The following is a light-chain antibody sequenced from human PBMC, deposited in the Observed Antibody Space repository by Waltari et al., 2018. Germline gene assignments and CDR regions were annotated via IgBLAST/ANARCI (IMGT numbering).Light chain of an antibody. CDR3: QQYNSYWWT. V-gene: IGKV1-5*03. J-gene: IGKJ1*01. CDR2: EAS. CDR1: QTIGTY. Sequence: DIQMTQSPSTLSASVGDRVTVTCRASQTIGTYLAWFQRKPGKAPKLLIYEASTLENVVPSRFSGSGSGTEFTLTISSLEPDDFATYYCQQYNSYWWTFGLGTKVEV.